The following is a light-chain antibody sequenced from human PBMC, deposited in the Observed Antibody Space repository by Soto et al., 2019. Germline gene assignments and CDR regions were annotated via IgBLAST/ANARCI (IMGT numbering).Light chain of an antibody. Sequence: IVMTQSPATLSVSPGERATLSCRASQSVSSNLAWYQQKPGQAPRLLIYGASTRATGIPARFSGSGSGTEFTLTISRVEPEDFAVYYCQQYGSSGTFGQGTKVDIK. V-gene: IGKV3-15*01. CDR3: QQYGSSGT. CDR1: QSVSSN. CDR2: GAS. J-gene: IGKJ1*01.